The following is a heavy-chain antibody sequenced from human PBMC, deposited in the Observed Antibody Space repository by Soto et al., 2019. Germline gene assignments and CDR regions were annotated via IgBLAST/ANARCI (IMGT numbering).Heavy chain of an antibody. J-gene: IGHJ4*02. CDR3: ARTAPIAVAGTPLFDY. CDR1: GFTFSSYS. CDR2: ISSSTGYI. V-gene: IGHV3-21*01. D-gene: IGHD6-19*01. Sequence: GGSLRLSCGASGFTFSSYSMDWVRQAPGKGLEWVSSISSSTGYIYYADSVKGRFTSSRDNAKNSLYLQMNSLRAEDTAVYYCARTAPIAVAGTPLFDYWGRGTLVTVSS.